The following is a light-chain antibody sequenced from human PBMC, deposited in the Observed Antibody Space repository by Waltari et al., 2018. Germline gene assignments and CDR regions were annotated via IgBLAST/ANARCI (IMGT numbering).Light chain of an antibody. J-gene: IGKJ2*01. V-gene: IGKV3-15*01. CDR3: QQYNNWRT. CDR1: QSISRN. CDR2: GAS. Sequence: EVLMTQSPPTLSASPGEGATLSCRASQSISRNLAWYQQKPGQAPRLLIYGASTRAPGIPARFSGSGSGTEFTLTISSLQSEDFAVYYCQQYNNWRTFGQGTKLEI.